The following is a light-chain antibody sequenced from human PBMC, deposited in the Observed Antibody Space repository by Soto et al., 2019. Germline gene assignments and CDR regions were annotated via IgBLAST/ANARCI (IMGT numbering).Light chain of an antibody. Sequence: EIVMTQSPATLSVSPGERGTLSCRASQSVSSDLAWYQQKPGQAPRLLIYGASTRATGIPARFSGSGSGTEFTLTISSLQSEDFAVYYCQQSNNWPPQTFGQGTKVEIK. CDR3: QQSNNWPPQT. J-gene: IGKJ1*01. V-gene: IGKV3-15*01. CDR1: QSVSSD. CDR2: GAS.